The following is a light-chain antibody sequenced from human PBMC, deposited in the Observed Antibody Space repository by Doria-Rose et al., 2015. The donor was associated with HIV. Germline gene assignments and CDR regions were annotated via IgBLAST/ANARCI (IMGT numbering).Light chain of an antibody. CDR3: QQYFTTPRT. V-gene: IGKV4-1*01. CDR2: WAS. J-gene: IGKJ1*01. Sequence: ITQSPDSLAVSLGERATINCKSSQSVLTRSNHKNYLAWYQQKAGQPPNLLIYWASTRESGVPDRFSGSGSGTDFTLTISSLQAEDVAVYYCQQYFTTPRTFGQGTKVEIK. CDR1: QSVLTRSNHKNY.